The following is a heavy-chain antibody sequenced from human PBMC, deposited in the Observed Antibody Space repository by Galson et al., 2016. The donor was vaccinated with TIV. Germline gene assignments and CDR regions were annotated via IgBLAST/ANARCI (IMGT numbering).Heavy chain of an antibody. CDR3: ARSAAFGTRFSYVFDS. J-gene: IGHJ4*02. CDR2: IGYDGITT. CDR1: GFRFSNYG. Sequence: SLRLSCAASGFRFSNYGMHWVRQAPGKGLEWVAVIGYDGITTNYADSVNGRFTISRDTSKNTLSLQMDSLTGEDTAMYYCARSAAFGTRFSYVFDSWGQGSMVTVSS. D-gene: IGHD6-13*01. V-gene: IGHV3-33*01.